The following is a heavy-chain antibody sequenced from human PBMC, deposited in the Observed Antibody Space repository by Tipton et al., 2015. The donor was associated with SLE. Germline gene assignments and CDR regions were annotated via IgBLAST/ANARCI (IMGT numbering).Heavy chain of an antibody. CDR2: IYSAGDT. CDR1: GFSVSSNY. CDR3: AKAGLNYCGDY. Sequence: GSLRLSCAASGFSVSSNYMSWVRQAPGKGLEWVSVIYSAGDTYYADSVTGRFTISRDNSKNTLYLQMNSLRAEDTALYYCAKAGLNYCGDYWGQGTLVAVSS. V-gene: IGHV3-53*01. D-gene: IGHD3-10*01. J-gene: IGHJ4*02.